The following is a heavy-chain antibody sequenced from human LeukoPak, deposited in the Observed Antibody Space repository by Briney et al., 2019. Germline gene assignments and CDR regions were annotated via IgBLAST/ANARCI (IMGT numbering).Heavy chain of an antibody. CDR2: INSDESIT. J-gene: IGHJ4*02. V-gene: IGHV3-74*01. Sequence: GGSLRLSCAASGFTFSTYWMHWVRQAPGKGLVWVSHINSDESITNYADSVKGRFTISRDNVKNTLYLQMNSLRAEDTAVYYCARVLTAARPFDYWGQGTLVTVSS. CDR1: GFTFSTYW. D-gene: IGHD6-6*01. CDR3: ARVLTAARPFDY.